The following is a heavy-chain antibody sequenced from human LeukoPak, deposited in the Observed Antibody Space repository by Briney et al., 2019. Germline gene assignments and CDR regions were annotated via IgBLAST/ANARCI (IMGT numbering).Heavy chain of an antibody. CDR1: GGSISSGGYY. V-gene: IGHV4-30-2*01. Sequence: PSETLSLTCTVSGGSISSGGYYWSWIRQPPGKGLEWIGYIYHSGSTYYNPSLKSRVTISVDRSKSQFSLKLSSVTAADTAVYYCASQTDRSMAGMPYDYWGQGTLVTVSS. J-gene: IGHJ4*02. D-gene: IGHD1-14*01. CDR2: IYHSGST. CDR3: ASQTDRSMAGMPYDY.